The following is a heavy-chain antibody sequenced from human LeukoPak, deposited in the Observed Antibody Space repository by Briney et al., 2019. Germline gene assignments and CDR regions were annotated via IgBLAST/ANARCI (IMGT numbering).Heavy chain of an antibody. D-gene: IGHD6-6*01. CDR1: GGSISSYY. CDR2: IYYSGST. Sequence: SETLSLTCTVSGGSISSYYWSWIRQPPGKGLEWIGYIYYSGSTNYDPSLKSRVTISVDTSKNQFSLKLSSVTAADTAVYYCARGGVYSSSSPTHYWGQGTLVTVSS. CDR3: ARGGVYSSSSPTHY. J-gene: IGHJ4*02. V-gene: IGHV4-59*12.